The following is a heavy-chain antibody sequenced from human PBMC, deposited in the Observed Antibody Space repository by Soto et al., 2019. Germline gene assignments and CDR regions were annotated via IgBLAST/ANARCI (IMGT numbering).Heavy chain of an antibody. V-gene: IGHV4-34*01. J-gene: IGHJ6*02. D-gene: IGHD3-3*01. CDR3: ARGERLEWLLGPTPLYYYYGMDV. Sequence: PSETLSLTCAVYGGSFSGYYWSWIRQPPGKGLEWIGEINHSGSTNYNPSLKSRVTISVDTSKNQFSLKLSSVTAADTAVYYCARGERLEWLLGPTPLYYYYGMDVWGQGTTVTVSS. CDR1: GGSFSGYY. CDR2: INHSGST.